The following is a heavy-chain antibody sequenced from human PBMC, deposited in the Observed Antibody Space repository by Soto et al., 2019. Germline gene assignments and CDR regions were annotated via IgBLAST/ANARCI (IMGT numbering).Heavy chain of an antibody. Sequence: QVQLQQWGAGLLKPSETLSLTCGVYGGSFSGNYWSWIRQPPGEGLEWIGEINPSGSTNYSPSLKSRATISADTSKNQFSLKLSSVIAAYTAVYYCARGREGGGASWGQGTLVTVSS. V-gene: IGHV4-34*01. J-gene: IGHJ5*02. CDR2: INPSGST. CDR1: GGSFSGNY. CDR3: ARGREGGGAS. D-gene: IGHD1-26*01.